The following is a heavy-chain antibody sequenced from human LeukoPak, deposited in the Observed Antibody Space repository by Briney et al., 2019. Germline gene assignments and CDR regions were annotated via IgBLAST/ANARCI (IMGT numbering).Heavy chain of an antibody. J-gene: IGHJ4*02. CDR3: AKDFRTVYSSSSAPDY. Sequence: GGSLRLSYAASGFTFSSYGMHWVRQAPGKGLXXXXXXXYDGSNKYYADSVKGRFTISRDNSKNTLYLQMNSLRAEDTAVYYCAKDFRTVYSSSSAPDYWGQGTLVTVSS. V-gene: IGHV3-30*18. D-gene: IGHD6-6*01. CDR2: XXYDGSNK. CDR1: GFTFSSYG.